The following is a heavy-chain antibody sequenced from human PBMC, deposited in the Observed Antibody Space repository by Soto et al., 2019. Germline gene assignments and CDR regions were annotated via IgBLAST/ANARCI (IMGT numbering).Heavy chain of an antibody. CDR1: GFTFTSSA. D-gene: IGHD3-10*01. CDR2: IIANIGKA. J-gene: IGHJ4*02. CDR3: AIDGSGSPYFDY. V-gene: IGHV1-69*10. Sequence: SVKVSCKASGFTFTSSAISWVRQAPGQGLEWVGGIIANIGKAKYAQKFQGRVTITADKSTSTAYMELSSLGSEVTAVYYCAIDGSGSPYFDYWGQGTLVTVSS.